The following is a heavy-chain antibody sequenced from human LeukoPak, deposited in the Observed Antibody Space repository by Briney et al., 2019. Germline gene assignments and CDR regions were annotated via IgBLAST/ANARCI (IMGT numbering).Heavy chain of an antibody. CDR2: INPNSGGT. V-gene: IGHV1-2*02. Sequence: ASVKVSCKASGYTFTGYYMHWVRQAPGQGLEWMGWINPNSGGTNYAQKFQGRVTMTRDTSINTAYMELSSLRFDDTAVYYCARGATAGRFSSRPTGAYYMDVWGKGTTVTVSS. J-gene: IGHJ6*03. CDR3: ARGATAGRFSSRPTGAYYMDV. CDR1: GYTFTGYY. D-gene: IGHD6-13*01.